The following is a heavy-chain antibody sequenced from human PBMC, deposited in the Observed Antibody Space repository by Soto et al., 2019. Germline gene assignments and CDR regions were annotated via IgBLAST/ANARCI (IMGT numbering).Heavy chain of an antibody. Sequence: GESLKISCKGSGYSFTSYWIGWVRQMPGKGLEWMGIIYPGDSDTRYSPSFQGQVTTSADKSISTAYLQWSSLKASDTAMYYCARHRSAIGQLPKRYYYYGMDVWGQGTTVTVSS. CDR3: ARHRSAIGQLPKRYYYYGMDV. J-gene: IGHJ6*02. CDR1: GYSFTSYW. CDR2: IYPGDSDT. D-gene: IGHD2-2*01. V-gene: IGHV5-51*01.